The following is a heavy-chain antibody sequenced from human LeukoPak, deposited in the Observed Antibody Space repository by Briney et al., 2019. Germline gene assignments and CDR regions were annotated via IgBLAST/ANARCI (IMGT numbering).Heavy chain of an antibody. Sequence: PGGSLRLSCAASGFTFSSSGMHWVRQAPGKGLEWVALISYNGNNEFYSDSVKGQFTISRDNSKNTVYLQMNSLRAEDTAVYYCARDHRQGGLPVSFDYWGQGTLVTVSS. J-gene: IGHJ4*02. CDR3: ARDHRQGGLPVSFDY. CDR2: ISYNGNNE. V-gene: IGHV3-30*03. CDR1: GFTFSSSG. D-gene: IGHD2-21*02.